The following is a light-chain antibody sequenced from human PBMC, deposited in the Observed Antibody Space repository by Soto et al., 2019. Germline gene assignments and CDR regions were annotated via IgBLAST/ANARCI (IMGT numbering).Light chain of an antibody. CDR2: EVS. CDR3: CSYAGSSTFADV. CDR1: SSDVGSYNL. V-gene: IGLV2-23*02. Sequence: QSALTQPASVSGSPGQSITISCTGTSSDVGSYNLVSWYQQHPGKAPKLMIYEVSKRPSGVSNRFSGSKSGNTASLTISGRQAEDEADDYCCSYAGSSTFADVFGTGTKLTVL. J-gene: IGLJ1*01.